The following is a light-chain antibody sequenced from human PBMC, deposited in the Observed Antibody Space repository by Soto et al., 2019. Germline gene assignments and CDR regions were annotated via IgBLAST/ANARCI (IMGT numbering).Light chain of an antibody. CDR2: EAS. CDR1: QTVTTW. J-gene: IGKJ2*01. V-gene: IGKV1-5*03. Sequence: DIQMTQSPSTLSASVGDRVTINCRASQTVTTWVAWYQQKPGKAPKLLIYEASNLQAGVPSRFSGSGSGTEVAPTITNLQPDDFAPSYGQPTYPDSIFSFGQGTRVEIK. CDR3: QPTYPDSIFS.